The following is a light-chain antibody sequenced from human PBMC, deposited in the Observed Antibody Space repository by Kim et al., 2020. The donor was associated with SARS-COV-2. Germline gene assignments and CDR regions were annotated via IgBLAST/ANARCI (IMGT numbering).Light chain of an antibody. J-gene: IGLJ3*02. Sequence: RQTATLTCTGNSNNVGYQGVSWLQQHQGHPPKLLSYRNNNRPSGISERFSASRSGNTASLTITGLQPEDEADYYCSAWDNSLTALLFGGGTKLTVL. CDR2: RNN. CDR1: SNNVGYQG. CDR3: SAWDNSLTALL. V-gene: IGLV10-54*04.